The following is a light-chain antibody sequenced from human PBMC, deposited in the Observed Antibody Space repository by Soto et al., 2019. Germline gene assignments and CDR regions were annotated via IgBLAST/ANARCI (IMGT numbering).Light chain of an antibody. CDR3: ETCDSNTRV. J-gene: IGLJ3*02. V-gene: IGLV4-60*02. CDR2: LEGSGSY. Sequence: QSVLTQSSSASASLGSSVKLTCTLSSGHSSYIIAWHQQQPGKAPRYLMKLEGSGSYNKGSGVPDRFSGSSSGADRYLTISNLQFEDEAEYYCETCDSNTRVFGGGTKLTVL. CDR1: SGHSSYI.